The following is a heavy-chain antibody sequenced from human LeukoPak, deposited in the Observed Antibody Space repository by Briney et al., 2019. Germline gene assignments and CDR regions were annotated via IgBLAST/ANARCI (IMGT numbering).Heavy chain of an antibody. CDR2: ISSSSSTI. Sequence: GGSLRLSCAASGFTFSSHNMNWVRQAPGKGLEWVSYISSSSSTIYYADSVKGRFTISRDNAKNSLYLQMNSLRAEDTAVYYCARGAYYYEDWGQGTLVTVSS. V-gene: IGHV3-48*01. CDR3: ARGAYYYED. D-gene: IGHD3-22*01. CDR1: GFTFSSHN. J-gene: IGHJ4*02.